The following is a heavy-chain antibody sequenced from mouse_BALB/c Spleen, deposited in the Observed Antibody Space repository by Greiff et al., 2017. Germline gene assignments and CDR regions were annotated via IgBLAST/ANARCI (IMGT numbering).Heavy chain of an antibody. V-gene: IGHV7-3*02. D-gene: IGHD2-12*01. Sequence: EVKLVESGGGLVQPGGSLRLSCATSGFTFTDYYMSWVRQPPGKALEWLGFIRNKANGYTTEYSASVKGRFTISRDNSQSILYLQMNTLRAEDSATYYCARDDSYPTLDWYFDVWGAGTTVTVSS. CDR2: IRNKANGYTT. J-gene: IGHJ1*01. CDR1: GFTFTDYY. CDR3: ARDDSYPTLDWYFDV.